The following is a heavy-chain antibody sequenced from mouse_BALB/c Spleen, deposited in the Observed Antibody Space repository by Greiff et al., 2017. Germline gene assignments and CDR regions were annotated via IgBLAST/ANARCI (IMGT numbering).Heavy chain of an antibody. D-gene: IGHD3-1*01. J-gene: IGHJ4*01. Sequence: EVKLVESGGGLVKPGGSLKLSCAASGFTFSSYAMSWVRQTPEKRLEWVASISSGGSTYYPDSVKGRFTISRDNARNILYLQMSSLRSEDTAMYYCARVGLPYAMDYWGQGTSVTVSS. V-gene: IGHV5-6-5*01. CDR3: ARVGLPYAMDY. CDR2: ISSGGST. CDR1: GFTFSSYA.